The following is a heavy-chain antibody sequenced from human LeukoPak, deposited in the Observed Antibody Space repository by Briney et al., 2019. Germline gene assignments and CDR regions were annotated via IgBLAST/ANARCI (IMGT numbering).Heavy chain of an antibody. CDR1: AFTFSRHQ. D-gene: IGHD2-2*01. CDR3: ARMSSYCDY. J-gene: IGHJ4*02. V-gene: IGHV3-7*01. CDR2: IKPDGSET. Sequence: GGSLTPASVASAFTFSRHQTNCVRQTPGKGRESVATIKPDGSETYYVDSVKGRITISRDNAKRSLYLQMNSLRAEDTGLYRCARMSSYCDYWGQGTLVTVSS.